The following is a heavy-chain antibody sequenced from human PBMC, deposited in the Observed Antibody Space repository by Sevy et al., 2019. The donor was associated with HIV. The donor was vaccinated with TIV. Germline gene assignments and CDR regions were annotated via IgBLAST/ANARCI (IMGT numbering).Heavy chain of an antibody. V-gene: IGHV3-7*01. CDR3: ARDSLGDIVVVVAAPDYFDY. D-gene: IGHD2-15*01. CDR1: GFTFSSYW. J-gene: IGHJ4*02. CDR2: IKQDGSEK. Sequence: GSLRLSCAASGFTFSSYWMSWVRQAPGKGLEWVANIKQDGSEKYYVDSVKGRFTISRDNAKNSLYLQMNSLRAEDTAVYYCARDSLGDIVVVVAAPDYFDYWGQGTLVTVSS.